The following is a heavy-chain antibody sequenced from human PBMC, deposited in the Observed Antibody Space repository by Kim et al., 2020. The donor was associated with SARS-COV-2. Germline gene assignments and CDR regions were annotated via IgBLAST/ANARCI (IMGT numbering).Heavy chain of an antibody. V-gene: IGHV4-61*01. J-gene: IGHJ4*02. CDR2: IYYSGST. D-gene: IGHD3-3*01. CDR3: ASYRGEYDFCLYY. Sequence: SETLSLTCTVSGGSVSSGSYYWSWIRQPPGKGLEWIGYIYYSGSTNYNPSLKSRVTISVDTSKNQFSLKLSSVTAADTAVYYCASYRGEYDFCLYYWGQGTLVTVSS. CDR1: GGSVSSGSYY.